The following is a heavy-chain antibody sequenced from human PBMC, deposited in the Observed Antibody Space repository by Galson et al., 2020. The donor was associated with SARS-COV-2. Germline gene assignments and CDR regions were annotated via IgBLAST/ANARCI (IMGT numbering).Heavy chain of an antibody. CDR2: IYYSGST. Sequence: ETAETLSLTCTVSGGSISSGGYYWSWIRQHPGKGREWIGYIYYSGSTYYNPSLKSRVTISVDTSKNQFSLKLSSVTAADTAVYYCARAITIFGVVIANFDYWGQGTLVTVSS. V-gene: IGHV4-31*03. CDR1: GGSISSGGYY. J-gene: IGHJ4*02. D-gene: IGHD3-3*01. CDR3: ARAITIFGVVIANFDY.